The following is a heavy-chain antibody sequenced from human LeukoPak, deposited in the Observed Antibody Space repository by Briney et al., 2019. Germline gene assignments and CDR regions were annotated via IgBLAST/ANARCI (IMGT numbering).Heavy chain of an antibody. Sequence: SETLSLTCAVYGGSFSGYYWSWIRQPPGKGLEWIGEIDHSGSTNYNPSLKSRVTISVGTSKNQFSLKLSSVTAADTAVYYCARKGYYYGSGSYYIPYYFDYWGQGTLVTVSS. J-gene: IGHJ4*02. V-gene: IGHV4-34*01. CDR1: GGSFSGYY. CDR2: IDHSGST. CDR3: ARKGYYYGSGSYYIPYYFDY. D-gene: IGHD3-10*01.